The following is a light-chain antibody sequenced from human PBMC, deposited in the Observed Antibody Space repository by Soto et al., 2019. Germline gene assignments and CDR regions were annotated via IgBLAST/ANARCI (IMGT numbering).Light chain of an antibody. CDR1: QSVSTY. Sequence: EIVLTQSPATLSLSPGERATLSCRASQSVSTYLAWYQQKPGQALRLLIYDVSNRATGVPTRFSGSGSGTDFTLTISSLEPEDFAVYYCQQRSNWPPLTFGGGTKMEIK. J-gene: IGKJ4*01. CDR3: QQRSNWPPLT. V-gene: IGKV3-11*01. CDR2: DVS.